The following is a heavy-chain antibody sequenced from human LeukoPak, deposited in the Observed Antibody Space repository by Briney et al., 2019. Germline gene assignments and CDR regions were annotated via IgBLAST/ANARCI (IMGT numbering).Heavy chain of an antibody. D-gene: IGHD2-2*01. CDR1: GFTFSSSA. J-gene: IGHJ4*02. V-gene: IGHV3-23*01. Sequence: GGSLRLSCAASGFTFSSSAMSWVRQAPGKGLEWVSAISNNGGYTYYADSVQGRFTISRDNSKSTLCLQMNSLRAEDTAVYYCAKGYCSSTSCYGDYWGQGTLVTVSS. CDR3: AKGYCSSTSCYGDY. CDR2: ISNNGGYT.